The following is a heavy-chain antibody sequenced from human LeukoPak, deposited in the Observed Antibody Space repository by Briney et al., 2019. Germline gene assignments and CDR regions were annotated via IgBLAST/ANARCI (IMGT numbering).Heavy chain of an antibody. V-gene: IGHV1-18*01. CDR2: ISAYNGNT. D-gene: IGHD6-19*01. J-gene: IGHJ5*02. Sequence: ASVKVSCKASGYTFTSYGISWVRQAPGQGLEWMGWISAYNGNTNYAQKLQGRVTMTTDTSTSTAYMELSSLRSEDTAVYYCARDLGWGKYSSGWGPWGQGTLVTVSS. CDR1: GYTFTSYG. CDR3: ARDLGWGKYSSGWGP.